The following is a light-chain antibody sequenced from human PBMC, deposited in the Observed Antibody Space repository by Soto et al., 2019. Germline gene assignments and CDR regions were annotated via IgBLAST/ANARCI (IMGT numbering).Light chain of an antibody. CDR2: GAS. CDR1: QSVSSTY. CDR3: QQRSNWPPWT. J-gene: IGKJ1*01. Sequence: EIVLTQSPGTLSLSPWERATLSCRASQSVSSTYLAWYQQKPGQAPRLLIYGASSRATGIPDRFSGSGSGTDFTLTISSLEPEDFAVYYCQQRSNWPPWTFGQGTKVDIK. V-gene: IGKV3D-20*02.